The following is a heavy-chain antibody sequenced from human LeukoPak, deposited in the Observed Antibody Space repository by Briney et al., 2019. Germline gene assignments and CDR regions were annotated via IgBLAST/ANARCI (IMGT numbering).Heavy chain of an antibody. CDR1: GYTFTKYS. CDR3: ARDHYYGSGICNYFDN. D-gene: IGHD3-10*01. V-gene: IGHV1-3*04. CDR2: INTGNGNT. Sequence: ASVKVSCKASGYTFTKYSMHWVRQAPGQRPEWMGCINTGNGNTRYSQNFQGRFSITRDTSASTVYMELSSLRSEDTAVYYCARDHYYGSGICNYFDNWGQGTLVTVSS. J-gene: IGHJ4*02.